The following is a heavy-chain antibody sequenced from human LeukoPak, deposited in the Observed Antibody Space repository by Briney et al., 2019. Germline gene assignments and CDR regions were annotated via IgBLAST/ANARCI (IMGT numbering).Heavy chain of an antibody. CDR2: VSYTGRT. J-gene: IGHJ4*02. Sequence: PSETLSLTCTVSGGSLSGHYWSWIRQPPGKRLEWIGYVSYTGRTKYNPSLQSRVTISIDTSKSQFSLKLTSVTSADTAVYSCARDKAHSYGYYFDPWGPGTQVLVSS. CDR3: ARDKAHSYGYYFDP. CDR1: GGSLSGHY. D-gene: IGHD3-10*01. V-gene: IGHV4-59*11.